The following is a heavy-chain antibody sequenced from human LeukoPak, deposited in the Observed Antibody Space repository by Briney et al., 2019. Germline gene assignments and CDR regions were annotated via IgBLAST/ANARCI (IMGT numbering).Heavy chain of an antibody. D-gene: IGHD3-22*01. CDR2: IYHSGST. CDR1: GYSISSGYY. J-gene: IGHJ4*02. Sequence: SETLSLTCTVSGYSISSGYYWGWIRQPPGKGLEWIGSIYHSGSTYYNPSLKSRVTISVDTSKNQFSLKLSSVTAADTAVYYCARVFARYYDSSGYYDYWGQGTLVTVSS. V-gene: IGHV4-38-2*02. CDR3: ARVFARYYDSSGYYDY.